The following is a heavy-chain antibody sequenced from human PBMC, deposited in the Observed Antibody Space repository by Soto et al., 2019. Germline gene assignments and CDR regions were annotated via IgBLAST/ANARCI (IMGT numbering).Heavy chain of an antibody. CDR3: ARFSAGAGFDY. CDR1: GFTFSSYA. CDR2: ISYDGSNK. V-gene: IGHV3-30-3*01. Sequence: LRLSCPASGFTFSSYAMHRVRQALGKGLEWVAVISYDGSNKYYADSEKRRLNISRDNSKNTLYLQISSLRAEDTAVYYCARFSAGAGFDYWGQGTTVTVSS. D-gene: IGHD6-13*01. J-gene: IGHJ4*02.